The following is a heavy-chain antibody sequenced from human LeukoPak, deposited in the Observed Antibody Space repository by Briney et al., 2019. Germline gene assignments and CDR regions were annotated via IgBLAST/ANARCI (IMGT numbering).Heavy chain of an antibody. D-gene: IGHD6-19*01. CDR1: GFTFNSYW. Sequence: GRSLRLSCAASGFTFNSYWMNWVRQAPGKGLEWVANIKRDGSEKYYVDSVKGRLTISRDNAKNSLDLQMNSLRVEDTAAYYCARLGPASSGWPESFDYWGQGTLVTVSS. CDR3: ARLGPASSGWPESFDY. J-gene: IGHJ4*02. V-gene: IGHV3-7*03. CDR2: IKRDGSEK.